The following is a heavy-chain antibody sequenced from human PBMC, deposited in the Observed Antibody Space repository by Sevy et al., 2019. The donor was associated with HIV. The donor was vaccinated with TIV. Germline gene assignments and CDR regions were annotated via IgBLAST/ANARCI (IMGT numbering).Heavy chain of an antibody. D-gene: IGHD6-13*01. V-gene: IGHV3-21*01. CDR2: ISSSSSDI. J-gene: IGHJ5*02. CDR1: GFTFGSYS. CDR3: ARDSLSSSWYCVHDP. Sequence: GGSLRLSCAASGFTFGSYSMNWVRQAPGKGLEWVSSISSSSSDIYYADSVKGRFTISRDNAKNSLYLQMNSLRAEDTAVYYCARDSLSSSWYCVHDPWGQGTLVTVSS.